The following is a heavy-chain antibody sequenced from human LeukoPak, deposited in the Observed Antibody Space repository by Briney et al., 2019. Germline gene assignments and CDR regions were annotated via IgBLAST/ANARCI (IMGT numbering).Heavy chain of an antibody. CDR3: ASRRLGFWSGYYGY. CDR2: IYYSGST. Sequence: PSETLSLTCTVSGGSISSSSYYWGWIRQPPGKGLEWIGSIYYSGSTYYNPSLKSRVTISVDTSKNQFSLKLSSVTAADTAVYYCASRRLGFWSGYYGYWGQGTLVTVSS. D-gene: IGHD3-3*01. CDR1: GGSISSSSYY. V-gene: IGHV4-39*07. J-gene: IGHJ4*02.